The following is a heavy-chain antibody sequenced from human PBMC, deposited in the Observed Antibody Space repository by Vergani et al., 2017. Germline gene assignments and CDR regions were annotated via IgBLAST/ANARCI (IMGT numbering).Heavy chain of an antibody. CDR2: SYPGDCDT. J-gene: IGHJ5*02. Sequence: EVQLVQSGAEVKKPGESLKISCKGSGYSFTSYWIGWVRQMPGKGLEWMGISYPGDCDTRYSPSFQGQVTISADKSISTAYLQWSSLKASDTAMYYCARRVEYDILTGYNLWYNWFDPWGQGTLVTVSA. V-gene: IGHV5-51*01. D-gene: IGHD3-9*01. CDR1: GYSFTSYW. CDR3: ARRVEYDILTGYNLWYNWFDP.